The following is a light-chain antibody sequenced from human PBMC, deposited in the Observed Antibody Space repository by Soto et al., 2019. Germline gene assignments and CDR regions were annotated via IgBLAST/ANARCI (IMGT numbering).Light chain of an antibody. CDR3: ISYSFTTAVV. CDR2: EVN. Sequence: QSALTQPPSASGSPGQSVTISCTGTSSDIGDYNYVSWCQQHPGKAPKLMIYEVNKRPSDVPDRFSGSKSGNTASLTVSGLHTDDEANYYCISYSFTTAVVIGGGTKVTVL. J-gene: IGLJ2*01. V-gene: IGLV2-8*01. CDR1: SSDIGDYNY.